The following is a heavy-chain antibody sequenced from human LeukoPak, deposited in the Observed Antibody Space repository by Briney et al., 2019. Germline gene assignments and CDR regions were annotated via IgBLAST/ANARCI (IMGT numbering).Heavy chain of an antibody. D-gene: IGHD6-13*01. J-gene: IGHJ5*02. CDR2: IIPIVGTA. CDR3: ARGSSWPLNWFDP. CDR1: GGTFSSYA. Sequence: SVKLSCKASGGTFSSYAISCVRQAPGQGLEWMGRIIPIVGTANYAQKFQGRVTITTDESTSTAYMELSSLRSEDTAVYYCARGSSWPLNWFDPWGQGTLVTVSS. V-gene: IGHV1-69*05.